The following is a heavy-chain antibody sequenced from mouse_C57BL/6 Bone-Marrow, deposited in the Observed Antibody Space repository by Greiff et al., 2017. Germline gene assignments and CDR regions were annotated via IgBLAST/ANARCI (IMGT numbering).Heavy chain of an antibody. CDR3: ARLLLRSFFDY. Sequence: DVQLVESGGDLVKPGGSLKLSCAASGFTFSSYGMSWVRQTPDKRLEWVATISSGGSYTYYPDSVKGRFTISRDNAKNTLYLQMSSLKSEDTAMYYCARLLLRSFFDYWGQGTTLTGSS. J-gene: IGHJ2*01. V-gene: IGHV5-6*01. D-gene: IGHD1-1*01. CDR1: GFTFSSYG. CDR2: ISSGGSYT.